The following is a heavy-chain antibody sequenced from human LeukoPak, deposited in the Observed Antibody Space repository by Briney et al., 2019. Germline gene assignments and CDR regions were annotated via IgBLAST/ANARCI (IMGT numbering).Heavy chain of an antibody. D-gene: IGHD3-9*01. CDR2: IIPIFGTA. Sequence: SVKVSCKASGGTFSSYAISWVRQAPGQGLEWMGGIIPIFGTANYAQKFQGRVTITADESTSTAYMELSSLRSEDTAVYYCASKTGVINILTGYSPPFDHWGQGTLVTVSS. CDR1: GGTFSSYA. J-gene: IGHJ5*02. V-gene: IGHV1-69*01. CDR3: ASKTGVINILTGYSPPFDH.